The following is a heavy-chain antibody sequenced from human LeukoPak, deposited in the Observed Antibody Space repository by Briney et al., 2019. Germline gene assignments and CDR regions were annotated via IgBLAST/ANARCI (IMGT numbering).Heavy chain of an antibody. J-gene: IGHJ4*02. CDR2: INPNSGGT. CDR1: GYTFTGYY. V-gene: IGHV1-2*02. CDR3: ARETVGAITHSFDY. Sequence: ASVKVSCKASGYTFTGYYMHWVRQAPGQGLEWMGWINPNSGGTNYAQKFQGRVTMTRDTSISTAYMELSRLRSDDTAVYYCARETVGAITHSFDYRGQGTLVTVSS. D-gene: IGHD1-26*01.